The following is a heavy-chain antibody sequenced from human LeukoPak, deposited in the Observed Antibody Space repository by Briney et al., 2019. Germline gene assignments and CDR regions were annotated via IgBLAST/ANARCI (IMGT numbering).Heavy chain of an antibody. CDR2: ISYDGSNK. D-gene: IGHD1-26*01. Sequence: GGSLRLSCAASGFTFSSYGMHWVRQAPGKGLEWVAVISYDGSNKYYADSVKGRFTISRDNSKNTLYLQMNSLRAEDTAVYYCAKDEYSGSYWPSYYFDYWGQGTLVTVSS. CDR3: AKDEYSGSYWPSYYFDY. CDR1: GFTFSSYG. J-gene: IGHJ4*02. V-gene: IGHV3-30*18.